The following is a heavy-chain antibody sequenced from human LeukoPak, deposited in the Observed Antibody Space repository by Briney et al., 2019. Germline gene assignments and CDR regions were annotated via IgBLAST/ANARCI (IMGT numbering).Heavy chain of an antibody. CDR3: ASRSGXYHFDY. CDR2: INHSGST. Sequence: SETLSLTCAVYGGSFSGYYWSWIRQPPGKGLEWIGEINHSGSTNYNPSLKSRVTISVDTSKNQFSLKLSSVTAADTAVYYCASRSGXYHFDYWGQGTLVTVSS. J-gene: IGHJ4*02. CDR1: GGSFSGYY. V-gene: IGHV4-34*01. D-gene: IGHD6-19*01.